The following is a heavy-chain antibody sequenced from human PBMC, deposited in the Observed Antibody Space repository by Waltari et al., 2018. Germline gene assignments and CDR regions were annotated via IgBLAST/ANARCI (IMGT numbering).Heavy chain of an antibody. CDR2: SYSGGST. D-gene: IGHD6-13*01. J-gene: IGHJ4*02. Sequence: EVQLVESGGGLVQPGGSLRLSCAASGFTVSSNYMSWVRQAPGKGLEWVSVSYSGGSTYYADSVKGRFTISRDNSKNTLYLQMNSLRAEDTAVYYCAAASPIAAAAHFDYWGQGTLVTVSS. CDR1: GFTVSSNY. V-gene: IGHV3-66*01. CDR3: AAASPIAAAAHFDY.